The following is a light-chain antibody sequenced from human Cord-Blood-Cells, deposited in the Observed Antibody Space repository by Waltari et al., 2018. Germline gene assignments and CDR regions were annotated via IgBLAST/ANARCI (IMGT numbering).Light chain of an antibody. CDR3: QQSYSTPPFT. J-gene: IGKJ3*01. Sequence: DIQMTQSPSSLSASVGVRVTITCRASQSISSYLNWYQQKPGKAPKLLIYAASSLQSGVPSRFSVSGSGTDFTLTISSLQPEDFATYYCQQSYSTPPFTFGPGTKVDIK. CDR2: AAS. V-gene: IGKV1-39*01. CDR1: QSISSY.